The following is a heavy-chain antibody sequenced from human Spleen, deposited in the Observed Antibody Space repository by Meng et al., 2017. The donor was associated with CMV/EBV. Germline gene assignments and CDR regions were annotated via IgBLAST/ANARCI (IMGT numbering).Heavy chain of an antibody. CDR3: ARHAAFVMLGDYYGMDV. CDR1: GYTFTSYG. V-gene: IGHV1-18*01. CDR2: ISVYNANT. Sequence: ASVKVSCKASGYTFTSYGISWVRQAPGQGLEWMGWISVYNANTNYAQKLQDRVTMTTDTSTSTAYMELRSLRSDDTAVYYCARHAAFVMLGDYYGMDVWGQGTTVTVSS. D-gene: IGHD3-10*02. J-gene: IGHJ6*02.